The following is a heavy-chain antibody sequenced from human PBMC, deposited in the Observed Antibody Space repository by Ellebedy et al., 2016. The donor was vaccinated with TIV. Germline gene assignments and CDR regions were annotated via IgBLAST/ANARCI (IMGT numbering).Heavy chain of an antibody. CDR1: GFTVSSNY. V-gene: IGHV3-53*01. J-gene: IGHJ6*02. CDR2: IYSGGST. CDR3: AREKVGYYYGMDV. Sequence: GESLKISCAASGFTVSSNYMSWVRQAPGKGLEWVSVIYSGGSTYYADSVKGRFTISRDNSKNTLYLQMNSLRAEDTAVYYCAREKVGYYYGMDVWGQGTTVTVSS.